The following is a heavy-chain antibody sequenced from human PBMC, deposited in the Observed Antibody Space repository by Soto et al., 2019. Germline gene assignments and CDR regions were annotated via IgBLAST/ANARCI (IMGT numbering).Heavy chain of an antibody. Sequence: GGSLRLSCVASTFTFTDYAMSWVRQAPGEGLEWVSGISGSGGTTYYTESVKGRFSISRDNSKNTLYLHLNNLRVEDTAIYYCATISDRETAAALDSWGQGTLVTVSS. CDR3: ATISDRETAAALDS. CDR2: ISGSGGTT. D-gene: IGHD6-13*01. J-gene: IGHJ4*02. CDR1: TFTFTDYA. V-gene: IGHV3-23*01.